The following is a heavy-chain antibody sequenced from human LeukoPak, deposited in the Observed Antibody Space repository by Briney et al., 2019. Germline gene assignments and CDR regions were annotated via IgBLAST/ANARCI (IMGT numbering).Heavy chain of an antibody. J-gene: IGHJ5*02. V-gene: IGHV4-38-2*02. D-gene: IGHD3-10*01. Sequence: PSETLSLTCTVSGYSISSGYYWGWIRQPPGKGLEWIGSIYYSGSTYYKSSLKSRVTISVDTSKNQFSLKLSSVTAADTAVYYCARNRYCYGSGSYGVPNWFDPWGQGTLVIVSS. CDR3: ARNRYCYGSGSYGVPNWFDP. CDR2: IYYSGST. CDR1: GYSISSGYY.